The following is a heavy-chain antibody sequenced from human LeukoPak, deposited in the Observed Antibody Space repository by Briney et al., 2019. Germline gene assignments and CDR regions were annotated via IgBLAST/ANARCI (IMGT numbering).Heavy chain of an antibody. Sequence: GRSLRLSCAASGFTFSSYGMHWVRQAPGKGLEWVAVISYDGSNKYYADSVKGRFTISRDNSKNTLYLQMNSLRAEDTAVYYCMGGQTGTTLSGKRDYWGQGTLVTVFS. D-gene: IGHD1-1*01. V-gene: IGHV3-30*03. CDR2: ISYDGSNK. J-gene: IGHJ4*02. CDR3: MGGQTGTTLSGKRDY. CDR1: GFTFSSYG.